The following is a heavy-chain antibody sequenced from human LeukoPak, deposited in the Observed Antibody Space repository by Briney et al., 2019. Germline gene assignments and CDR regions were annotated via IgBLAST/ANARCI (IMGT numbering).Heavy chain of an antibody. CDR1: GYTFTSYG. D-gene: IGHD4-17*01. CDR3: ARSYGDSVVFHYYYYMDV. V-gene: IGHV1-18*01. Sequence: ASLKVSCKASGYTFTSYGISWVRHAPGQGREWIGWIIAYNGNTNYAQNLQGRVTMTTDTSTSTAYMELRSLRSDDTAVYDCARSYGDSVVFHYYYYMDVWGKETPATVSS. CDR2: IIAYNGNT. J-gene: IGHJ6*03.